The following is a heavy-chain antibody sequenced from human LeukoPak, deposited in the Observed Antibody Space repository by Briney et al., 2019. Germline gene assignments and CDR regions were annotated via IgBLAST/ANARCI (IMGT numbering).Heavy chain of an antibody. CDR1: GYTFTSFG. CDR3: TRDLGVDTTMIFFDY. V-gene: IGHV1-18*01. Sequence: ASVKVSCKASGYTFTSFGISWVRQAPGQGLEWMGWSSAYNGNTNYAQKFQGRVTMTTDTSTSTAYMEVRSLRSDDTAMYYCTRDLGVDTTMIFFDYWGQGSLVTVSS. J-gene: IGHJ4*02. D-gene: IGHD5-18*01. CDR2: SSAYNGNT.